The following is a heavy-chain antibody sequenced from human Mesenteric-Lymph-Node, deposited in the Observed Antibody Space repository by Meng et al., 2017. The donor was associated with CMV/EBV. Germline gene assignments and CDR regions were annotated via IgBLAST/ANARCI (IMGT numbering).Heavy chain of an antibody. V-gene: IGHV3-23*01. CDR2: ISGSGGST. D-gene: IGHD6-13*01. Sequence: GGSLRLSCAASGFTVSTYWMNWVRQAPGKGLEWVSAISGSGGSTYYADSVKGRFTISRDNSKNTLYLQMNSLRAEDTAVYYCAKDPTSSSWYSYFYWGQGTLVTVSS. CDR1: GFTVSTYW. J-gene: IGHJ4*02. CDR3: AKDPTSSSWYSYFY.